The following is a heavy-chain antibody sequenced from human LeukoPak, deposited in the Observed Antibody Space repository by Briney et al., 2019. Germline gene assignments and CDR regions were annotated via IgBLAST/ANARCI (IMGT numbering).Heavy chain of an antibody. CDR2: ISGSGGDT. CDR3: AKDGVATITFDY. Sequence: GGSLRLSCTASGFTFSSYAMSWVRQAPGKGLEWVSVISGSGGDTYYGDSVTGRFTISRDNSKNTLYLQMNSLRADDTAVYYCAKDGVATITFDYWGQGTLVTVSS. D-gene: IGHD5-12*01. CDR1: GFTFSSYA. J-gene: IGHJ4*02. V-gene: IGHV3-23*01.